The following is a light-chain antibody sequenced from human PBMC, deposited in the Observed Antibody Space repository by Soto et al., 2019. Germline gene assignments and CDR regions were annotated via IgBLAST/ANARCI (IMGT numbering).Light chain of an antibody. CDR1: RSIANN. V-gene: IGKV3D-15*01. CDR3: QQYNLWPLT. CDR2: GSS. Sequence: EKWRRNSPATRSFPPGEKATLSCRASRSIANNLAGYWQKVGQAPRLLIYGSSTRASALPARFSGSGSGTEFTLTITTLQSEDFAIYYCQQYNLWPLTFGQGTRLEIE. J-gene: IGKJ5*01.